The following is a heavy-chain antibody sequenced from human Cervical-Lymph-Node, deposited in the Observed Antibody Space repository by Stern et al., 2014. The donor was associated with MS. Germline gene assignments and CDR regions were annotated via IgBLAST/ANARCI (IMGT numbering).Heavy chain of an antibody. J-gene: IGHJ4*02. CDR2: IYYSGRT. V-gene: IGHV4-59*01. Sequence: QVQLQESGPGLVKPSETLSLTCTVSGGSISSYYWSWIRQPPGRGLEWIGYIYYSGRTNYNPSLKSRVTISVDTSKNQFSLKLSSVTAADTAVYYCARDGGYNYHYWGQGTLVTVSS. CDR3: ARDGGYNYHY. CDR1: GGSISSYY. D-gene: IGHD5-18*01.